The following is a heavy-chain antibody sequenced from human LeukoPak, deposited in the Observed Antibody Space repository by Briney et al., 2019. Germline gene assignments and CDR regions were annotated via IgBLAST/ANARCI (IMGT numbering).Heavy chain of an antibody. V-gene: IGHV3-21*05. D-gene: IGHD6-13*01. CDR2: ISSSFKIG. CDR3: VRDPSYGSSWYYYMDV. Sequence: GGSLRLSCAASGFTFSSYAMSWVRQAPGKGLEWVSYISSSFKIGYADSVKGRFTISRDNSKNSLYLQMDSLRVEDTAVYYCVRDPSYGSSWYYYMDVWGKGTTVTVSS. J-gene: IGHJ6*03. CDR1: GFTFSSYA.